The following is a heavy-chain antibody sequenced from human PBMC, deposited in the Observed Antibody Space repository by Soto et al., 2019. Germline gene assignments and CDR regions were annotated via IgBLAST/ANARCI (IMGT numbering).Heavy chain of an antibody. Sequence: EVQLVESGGGLVQPGGSLRLSCAASGFIFSHYWMSWVRQAPGKGLEWVANIKEDGSERYYVDSVKGRFTISRDNAKNSLYLRMNSLRAEDTAVYYCARATGADKEDYWGQGTLVTVSS. CDR2: IKEDGSER. V-gene: IGHV3-7*04. D-gene: IGHD3-10*01. J-gene: IGHJ4*02. CDR1: GFIFSHYW. CDR3: ARATGADKEDY.